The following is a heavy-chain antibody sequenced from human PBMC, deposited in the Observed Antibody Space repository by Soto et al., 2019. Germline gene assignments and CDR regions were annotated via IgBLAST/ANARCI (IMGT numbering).Heavy chain of an antibody. CDR2: IIPIFGTA. CDR3: ARGDSSGYDVCYYGMDV. CDR1: GGTFSSYA. V-gene: IGHV1-69*13. Sequence: ASVKVSCKASGGTFSSYAISWVRQAPGQGLEWMGGIIPIFGTANYAQKFQGRVTITADESTSTAYMELSSLRSEDTAVYYCARGDSSGYDVCYYGMDVWGQGTTVTVSS. J-gene: IGHJ6*02. D-gene: IGHD3-22*01.